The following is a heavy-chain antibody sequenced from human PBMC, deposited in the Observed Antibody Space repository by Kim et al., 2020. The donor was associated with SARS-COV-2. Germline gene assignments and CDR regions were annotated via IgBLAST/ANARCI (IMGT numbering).Heavy chain of an antibody. D-gene: IGHD6-13*01. V-gene: IGHV3-23*01. CDR1: GFMLKRYA. Sequence: GGSLRLACAASGFMLKRYAMTWVRQAPGKGLEWIAIVSSNGNTNYYTDSVKGRFSMSRDTADNTLYLQMDSLRVEDTATYYCAKNLAPGGPGNAVDVWG. J-gene: IGHJ6*02. CDR3: AKNLAPGGPGNAVDV. CDR2: VSSNGNTN.